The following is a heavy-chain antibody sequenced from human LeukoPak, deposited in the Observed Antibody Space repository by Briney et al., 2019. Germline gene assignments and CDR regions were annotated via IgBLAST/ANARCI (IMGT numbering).Heavy chain of an antibody. J-gene: IGHJ4*02. D-gene: IGHD2-15*01. CDR2: IYDSGTT. Sequence: PSETLSLTCSVSGASISGYYWSWIWQPPGKGLEWIAYIYDSGTTDYNPSLKSRVAISIDTSKNHFSLKLNSVTAADTAVYYCARTKRVDYFDFWGQGTLVTVSS. CDR1: GASISGYY. V-gene: IGHV4-59*01. CDR3: ARTKRVDYFDF.